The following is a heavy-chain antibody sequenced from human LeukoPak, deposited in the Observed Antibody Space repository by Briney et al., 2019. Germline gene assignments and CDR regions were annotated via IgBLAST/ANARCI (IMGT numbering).Heavy chain of an antibody. J-gene: IGHJ3*02. D-gene: IGHD3-22*01. CDR1: GFTFSSYA. CDR3: ARDLEDSSPFGAFDM. V-gene: IGHV3-33*08. Sequence: GGSLRLSCAASGFTFSSYAMHWVRQVPGKGLEWVAAIWFDGIRKYYADSVKGRLTISRDNSKNTLYLQMNSLRAEDTAVYYCARDLEDSSPFGAFDMWGQGTMVTVSS. CDR2: IWFDGIRK.